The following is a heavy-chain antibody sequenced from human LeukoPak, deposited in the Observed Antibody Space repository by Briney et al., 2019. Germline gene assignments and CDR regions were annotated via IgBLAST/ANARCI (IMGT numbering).Heavy chain of an antibody. D-gene: IGHD4-23*01. V-gene: IGHV1-46*01. CDR1: GYIFTNYY. CDR3: ARAVYGGNSDYYYYGMDV. J-gene: IGHJ6*02. Sequence: GASVKVSCKAAGYIFTNYYMHWVRQAPGQGLEWMGIINPGGGSTSYAQKFQGRVTMTRDTSTSTVYMELSSLRSEDTAVYYCARAVYGGNSDYYYYGMDVWGQGTTVTVSS. CDR2: INPGGGST.